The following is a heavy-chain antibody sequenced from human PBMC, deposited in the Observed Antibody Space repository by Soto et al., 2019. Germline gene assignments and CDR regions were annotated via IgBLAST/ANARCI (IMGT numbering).Heavy chain of an antibody. V-gene: IGHV3-72*01. Sequence: GVLRLSCADSGFSLSDSYMNWVRQAPGKGLEWVGRIRDKDNSYTTEYAASVKGRFTISRDDSKNSMSLQMNSLKSEDTAVYYCVKCHRALDNWGQGTLVTVPS. CDR1: GFSLSDSY. CDR3: VKCHRALDN. CDR2: IRDKDNSYTT. J-gene: IGHJ4*02.